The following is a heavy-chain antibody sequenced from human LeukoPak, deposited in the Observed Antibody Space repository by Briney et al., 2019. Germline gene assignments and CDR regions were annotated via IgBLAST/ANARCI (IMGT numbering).Heavy chain of an antibody. CDR1: GFTFSTSA. CDR3: ASGYGDYVESTVFDY. CDR2: ISYDGSNK. D-gene: IGHD4-17*01. V-gene: IGHV3-30*04. J-gene: IGHJ4*02. Sequence: GGSLRLSCVVSGFTFSTSAMSWVRQAPGKGLEWVAVISYDGSNKYYADSVKGRFTISRDNSKNTLYLQMNSLRAEDTAVYYCASGYGDYVESTVFDYWGQGTLVTVSS.